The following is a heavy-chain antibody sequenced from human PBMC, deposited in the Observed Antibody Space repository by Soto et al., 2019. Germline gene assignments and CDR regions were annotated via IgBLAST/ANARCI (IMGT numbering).Heavy chain of an antibody. D-gene: IGHD3-22*01. V-gene: IGHV3-30-3*01. CDR3: AREKGHSRGYYPTYGMDV. CDR1: GFTFSSYA. J-gene: IGHJ6*02. Sequence: QVQLVESGGGVVQPGRSLRLSCAASGFTFSSYAMHWVRQAPGKGLEWVAVISYDGSNKYYADSVKGRFTISRDNSKNPMYLQMNSLRAEDTAVYYCAREKGHSRGYYPTYGMDVWGQGTTVTVSS. CDR2: ISYDGSNK.